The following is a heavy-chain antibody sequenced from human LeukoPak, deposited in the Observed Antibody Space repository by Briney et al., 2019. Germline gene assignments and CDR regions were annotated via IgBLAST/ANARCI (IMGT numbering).Heavy chain of an antibody. CDR2: IHSSGST. J-gene: IGHJ4*02. V-gene: IGHV4-59*01. CDR3: ARDPHTHYFDY. CDR1: GGSISSYY. Sequence: SETLSLTGTVSGGSISSYYWSWIRQPPGKGLEWIGYIHSSGSTNYNPSLKSRVTISVDTSKNHFSLKVSSVTAADTAVYYCARDPHTHYFDYWGQGTLVTVSS.